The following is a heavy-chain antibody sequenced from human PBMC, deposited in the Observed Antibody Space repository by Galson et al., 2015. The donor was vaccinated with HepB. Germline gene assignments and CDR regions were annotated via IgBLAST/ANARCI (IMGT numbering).Heavy chain of an antibody. V-gene: IGHV3-23*01. CDR3: AKVTAPLGYYYGMDV. CDR2: ISGSGGST. CDR1: GFTFSSYA. J-gene: IGHJ6*02. D-gene: IGHD1-14*01. Sequence: SLRLSCAASGFTFSSYAMSWVRQAPGKGLEWVSAISGSGGSTYYADSVKGRFTISRDNSKNTLYLQMNSLRAEDTAVYYCAKVTAPLGYYYGMDVWGQGTTVTVSS.